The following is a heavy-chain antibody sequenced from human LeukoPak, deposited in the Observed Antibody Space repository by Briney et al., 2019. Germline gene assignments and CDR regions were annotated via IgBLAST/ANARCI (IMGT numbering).Heavy chain of an antibody. V-gene: IGHV4-4*07. CDR1: GGSISSYY. CDR3: ARSHSGYDPYYFDY. CDR2: IYTSGST. J-gene: IGHJ4*02. Sequence: SETLSLTCTVSGGSISSYYWSWIRQPAGKGLEWIGRIYTSGSTNYNPSLKSRVTISVDTSKNQFSLNLSSVTAADTAMYYCARSHSGYDPYYFDYWGQGTLVTVSS. D-gene: IGHD5-12*01.